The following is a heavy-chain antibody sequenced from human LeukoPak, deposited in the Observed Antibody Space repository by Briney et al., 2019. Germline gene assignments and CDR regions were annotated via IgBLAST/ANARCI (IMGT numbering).Heavy chain of an antibody. J-gene: IGHJ5*02. CDR1: GGSISSYY. CDR3: ARSGYYGSGSYPIT. V-gene: IGHV4-59*08. Sequence: SETLSLTCTVSGGSISSYYWSWIRQPPGKGLEWIGYIYDSGSTNYNPSLKSRVTISADTSKNQFSLKLSSVTAADTAVYYCARSGYYGSGSYPITWGQGTLVSVSS. CDR2: IYDSGST. D-gene: IGHD3-10*01.